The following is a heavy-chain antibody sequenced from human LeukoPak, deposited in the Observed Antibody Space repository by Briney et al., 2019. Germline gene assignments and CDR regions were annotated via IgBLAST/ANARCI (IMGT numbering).Heavy chain of an antibody. V-gene: IGHV1-8*01. D-gene: IGHD3-22*01. CDR1: GYTLTSYD. Sequence: ASVKVSCKASGYTLTSYDINWGRQATGQGLGWMGWMNPNSGNTGYAQKFQGRVTMTRNTSISTAYMELSSLRSEDTAVYYCAREGSCYYDSSGYDWNAFDIWGQGTMVTVSS. CDR3: AREGSCYYDSSGYDWNAFDI. J-gene: IGHJ3*02. CDR2: MNPNSGNT.